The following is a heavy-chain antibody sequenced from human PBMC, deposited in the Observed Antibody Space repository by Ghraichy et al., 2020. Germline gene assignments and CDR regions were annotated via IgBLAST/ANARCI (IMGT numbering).Heavy chain of an antibody. D-gene: IGHD3-3*01. CDR2: IKSKTDGGTT. Sequence: LSLTCAASGFTFSNAWMSWVRQAPGKGLEWVGRIKSKTDGGTTDYAAPVKGRFTISRDDSKNTLYLQMNSLKTEDTAVYYCTTDGTIFGVGFDYWGQGTLVTVSS. J-gene: IGHJ4*02. V-gene: IGHV3-15*01. CDR3: TTDGTIFGVGFDY. CDR1: GFTFSNAW.